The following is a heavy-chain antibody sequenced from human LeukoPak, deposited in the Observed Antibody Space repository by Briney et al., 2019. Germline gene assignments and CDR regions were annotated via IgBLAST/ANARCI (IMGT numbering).Heavy chain of an antibody. J-gene: IGHJ4*02. CDR2: IDASGSDT. D-gene: IGHD1-14*01. CDR1: EFPFSIYA. V-gene: IGHV3-23*01. Sequence: PGGSLRLSCEVSEFPFSIYAMAWVRQAPGQGLEWVSAIDASGSDTYYTDSVKGRFTISRDKSKNTVYLQMNSLRDEDTAVYYCADYRKPQGLDYWGQGTLVTVSS. CDR3: ADYRKPQGLDY.